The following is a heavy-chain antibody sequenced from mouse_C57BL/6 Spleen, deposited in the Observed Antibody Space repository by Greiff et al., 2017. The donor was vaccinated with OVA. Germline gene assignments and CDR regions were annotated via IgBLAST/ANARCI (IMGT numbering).Heavy chain of an antibody. CDR3: ARGAYYGNYEFAY. V-gene: IGHV3-6*01. Sequence: VQLKESGPGLVKPSQSLSLTCSVTGYSITSGYYWNWIRQFPGNKLEWMGYISYDGSNNYNPSLKNRISITRDTSKNQFFLKLNSVTTEDTATYYCARGAYYGNYEFAYWGQGTLVTVSA. CDR1: GYSITSGYY. J-gene: IGHJ3*01. CDR2: ISYDGSN. D-gene: IGHD2-10*01.